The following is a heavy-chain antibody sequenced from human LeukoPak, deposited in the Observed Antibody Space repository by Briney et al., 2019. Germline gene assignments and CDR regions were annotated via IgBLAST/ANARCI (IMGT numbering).Heavy chain of an antibody. J-gene: IGHJ4*02. CDR3: ARTIPDYTRYSSGWYGGGYYFDY. CDR1: GGSISSGSYY. D-gene: IGHD6-19*01. Sequence: SETLSLTCTVSGGSISSGSYYWRWIRQPAGKGLEWIGRIYTSGSTNYNRSLKSRVTISVDTPKNQFSLKLSSVTAADTAVYYCARTIPDYTRYSSGWYGGGYYFDYWGQGTLVTVSS. V-gene: IGHV4-61*02. CDR2: IYTSGST.